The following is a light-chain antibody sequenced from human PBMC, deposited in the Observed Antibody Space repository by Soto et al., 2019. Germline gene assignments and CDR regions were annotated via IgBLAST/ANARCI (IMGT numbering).Light chain of an antibody. J-gene: IGKJ4*01. V-gene: IGKV1-27*01. CDR2: AAS. CDR1: QVISNS. Sequence: DIQMTQSPSSLSASIGDRVTITCRASQVISNSLAWYQQKPGKVPKLLIYAASTLQSGVPSRFSGSGSGTDFTLTISSLQPEDVATYYCQRYNEAPPTFGGGTKVEIK. CDR3: QRYNEAPPT.